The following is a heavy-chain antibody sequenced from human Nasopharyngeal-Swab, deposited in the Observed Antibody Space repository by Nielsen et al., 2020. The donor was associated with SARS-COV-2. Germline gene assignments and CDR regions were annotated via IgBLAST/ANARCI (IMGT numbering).Heavy chain of an antibody. Sequence: GESLKISCAASGFTFSSDSMNWVRQAPGKGLGWVSSISGSSTYISYADSVKGRFTISRDNAKNSLYLQMNSLRAEDTAVYYCARDIGLGSSPGNDYWGQGTLVTVSS. CDR3: ARDIGLGSSPGNDY. V-gene: IGHV3-21*01. CDR2: ISGSSTYI. D-gene: IGHD6-13*01. CDR1: GFTFSSDS. J-gene: IGHJ4*02.